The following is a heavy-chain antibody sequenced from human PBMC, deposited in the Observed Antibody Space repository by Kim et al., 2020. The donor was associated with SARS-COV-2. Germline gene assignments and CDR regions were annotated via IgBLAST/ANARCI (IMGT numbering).Heavy chain of an antibody. V-gene: IGHV3-53*04. CDR3: ARGYGPVGSQYYYYYGMDV. D-gene: IGHD4-17*01. CDR1: GFTVSSNY. J-gene: IGHJ6*02. Sequence: GGSLRLSCAASGFTVSSNYMSWVRQAPGKGLEWVSVIYSGGSTYYADSVKGRFTISRHNSKNTLYLQMNSLRAEDTAVYYCARGYGPVGSQYYYYYGMDVWGQGTTVTVSS. CDR2: IYSGGST.